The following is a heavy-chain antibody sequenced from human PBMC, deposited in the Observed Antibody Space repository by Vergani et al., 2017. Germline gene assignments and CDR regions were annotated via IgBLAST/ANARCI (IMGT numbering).Heavy chain of an antibody. D-gene: IGHD6-19*01. CDR1: GFRFREHG. V-gene: IGHV3-7*01. CDR3: ARDFKPSSGGFDY. CDR2: IEQDGSEK. J-gene: IGHJ4*02. Sequence: EVQLLESGGGSVQPGESLRLSCVASGFRFREHGMNWVRQAPGKGLEWVATIEQDGSEKYYVDSVKGRFTISRDNAKNSLYLQMNSLRAEDTAVYYCARDFKPSSGGFDYWGQGTLVTVSS.